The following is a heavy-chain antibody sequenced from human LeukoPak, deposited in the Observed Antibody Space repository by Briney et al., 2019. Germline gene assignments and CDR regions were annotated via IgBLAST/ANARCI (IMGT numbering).Heavy chain of an antibody. CDR1: GYALTELS. V-gene: IGHV1-24*01. J-gene: IGHJ3*02. CDR3: GTGYRGSYRALDI. CDR2: FDPEDGET. Sequence: GASVKVSCKVSGYALTELSMHWVRQAPGKGLEWMGGFDPEDGETIYAQKFQGRVTMTEDTSTDTAYMELSSLRSEDTAVYYCGTGYRGSYRALDIWGQGTMVTVSS. D-gene: IGHD1-26*01.